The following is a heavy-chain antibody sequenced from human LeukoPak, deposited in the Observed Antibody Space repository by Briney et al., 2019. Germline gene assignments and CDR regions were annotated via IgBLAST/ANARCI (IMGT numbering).Heavy chain of an antibody. Sequence: GESLKISCKASGYSFSNFWIGWVRQMPGKGLEWMGIVYPGDSDTRYSPSFQDQVIISVDKSISTAYLRWSSLKASDTAMYYCARHKYYYDSSGYVPLDFWGQGTQVTVSS. CDR2: VYPGDSDT. V-gene: IGHV5-51*01. CDR1: GYSFSNFW. D-gene: IGHD3-22*01. J-gene: IGHJ4*02. CDR3: ARHKYYYDSSGYVPLDF.